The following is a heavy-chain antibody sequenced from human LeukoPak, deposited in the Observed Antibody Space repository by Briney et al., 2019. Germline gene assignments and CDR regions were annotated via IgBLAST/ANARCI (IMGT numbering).Heavy chain of an antibody. Sequence: ASVKVSCKASGYTFTTYAIHWVRQAPGQRLEWLGWIDTGNGDTRYSQTFQGRVTITRDTSASTAYMELSSLRPEDTAMYYCARDMGSGSLHYWGQGTLVTVSS. J-gene: IGHJ4*02. D-gene: IGHD1-26*01. CDR2: IDTGNGDT. V-gene: IGHV1-3*04. CDR1: GYTFTTYA. CDR3: ARDMGSGSLHY.